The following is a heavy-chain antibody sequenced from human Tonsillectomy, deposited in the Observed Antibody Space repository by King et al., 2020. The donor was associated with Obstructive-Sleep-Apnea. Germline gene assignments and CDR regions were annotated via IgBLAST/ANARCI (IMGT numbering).Heavy chain of an antibody. V-gene: IGHV3-21*01. Sequence: VKLVESGGGLVKPGGSLRLSCAASGFTFSRYSMNWVRQAPGKGLEWVSSISSSSSYIFYADSVKGRFTISRDNDNNSLFLQMNSLRVEDTAVYYCASPIGYCTSTSCSGQGFHYYYGMDVWGQGTTVTVSS. CDR2: ISSSSSYI. CDR3: ASPIGYCTSTSCSGQGFHYYYGMDV. D-gene: IGHD2-2*01. J-gene: IGHJ6*02. CDR1: GFTFSRYS.